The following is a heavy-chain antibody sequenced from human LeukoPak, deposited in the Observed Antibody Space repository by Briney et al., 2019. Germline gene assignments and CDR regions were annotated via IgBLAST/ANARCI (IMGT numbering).Heavy chain of an antibody. CDR2: IIPIFGTA. J-gene: IGHJ4*02. D-gene: IGHD6-13*01. CDR3: ARVRRIAAADNVIDY. Sequence: GASVKVSCKASGYSFTSYDINWVRQAPGQGLEWMGGIIPIFGTANYAQKFQGRVTITADKSTSTAYMELSSLRSEDTAVYYCARVRRIAAADNVIDYWGQGTLVTVSS. V-gene: IGHV1-69*06. CDR1: GYSFTSYD.